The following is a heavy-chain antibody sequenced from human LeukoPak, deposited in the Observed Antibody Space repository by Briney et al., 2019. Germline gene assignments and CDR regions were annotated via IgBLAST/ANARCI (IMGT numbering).Heavy chain of an antibody. V-gene: IGHV3-9*01. D-gene: IGHD2-2*01. CDR3: AANPHCSSTSCYDRWDY. Sequence: GGSLRLSCTASGFTFMNYAMHWVRQAPGRGLEWVSGIVWNSGSIGYADSVKGRFTISRDNAKNSLYLQMNSLRAEDTALYYCAANPHCSSTSCYDRWDYWGQGTLVTVSS. CDR1: GFTFMNYA. CDR2: IVWNSGSI. J-gene: IGHJ4*02.